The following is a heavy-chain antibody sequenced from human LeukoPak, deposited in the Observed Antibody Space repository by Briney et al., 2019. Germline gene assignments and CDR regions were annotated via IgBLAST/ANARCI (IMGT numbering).Heavy chain of an antibody. CDR3: ARADCSSSTCYLRRSWFDP. CDR1: GFTLSNYD. CDR2: ISTSSRYI. Sequence: GGSLRLSCAASGFTLSNYDMNWVRQAPGKGLEWVSSISTSSRYIYYKDSVRGRFTISRDDAKNSLYLEMNSLRAEDTAIYYCARADCSSSTCYLRRSWFDPWGQGTLVTVSS. V-gene: IGHV3-21*01. J-gene: IGHJ5*02. D-gene: IGHD2-2*01.